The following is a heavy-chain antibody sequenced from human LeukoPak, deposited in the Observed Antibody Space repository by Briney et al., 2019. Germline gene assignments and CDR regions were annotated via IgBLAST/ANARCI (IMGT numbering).Heavy chain of an antibody. CDR3: ARHGGDIVVVPAGDWFDP. CDR1: GGSISSSSYY. V-gene: IGHV4-39*01. Sequence: SETLSLTCTVSGGSISSSSYYWGWIRQPPGKGLEWIGSIYYSGSTYYNPSLMSRVTISVDTSKNQFSLKLSSVTAADTAVYYCARHGGDIVVVPAGDWFDPWGQGTLVTVSS. J-gene: IGHJ5*02. CDR2: IYYSGST. D-gene: IGHD2-2*01.